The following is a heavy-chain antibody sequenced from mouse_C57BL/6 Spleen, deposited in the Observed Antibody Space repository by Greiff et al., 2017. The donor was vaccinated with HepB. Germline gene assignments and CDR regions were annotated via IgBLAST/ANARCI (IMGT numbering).Heavy chain of an antibody. CDR3: ARGRGLRRYFDV. J-gene: IGHJ1*03. V-gene: IGHV1-64*01. CDR2: IHPNSGST. D-gene: IGHD2-4*01. Sequence: VQLQQPGAELVKPGASVKLSCKASGYTFTSYWMHWVKQRPGQGLEWIGMIHPNSGSTNYNEKFKSKATLTVDKSSSTAYMQLSSLTSEDSAVYYCARGRGLRRYFDVWGTGTTVTVSS. CDR1: GYTFTSYW.